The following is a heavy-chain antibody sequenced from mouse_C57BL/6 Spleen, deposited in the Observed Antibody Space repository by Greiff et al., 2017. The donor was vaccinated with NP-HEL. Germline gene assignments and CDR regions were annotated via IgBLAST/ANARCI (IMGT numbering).Heavy chain of an antibody. CDR3: TRGGRTEDAMDY. V-gene: IGHV5-9-1*02. J-gene: IGHJ4*01. CDR2: ISSGGDYI. Sequence: EVKVVESGEGLVKPGGSLKLSCAASGFTFSSYAMSWVRQTPEKRLEWVAYISSGGDYIYYADTVKGRFTISRDNARNTLYLQMSSLKSEDTAMYYCTRGGRTEDAMDYWGQGTSVTVSS. CDR1: GFTFSSYA. D-gene: IGHD4-1*01.